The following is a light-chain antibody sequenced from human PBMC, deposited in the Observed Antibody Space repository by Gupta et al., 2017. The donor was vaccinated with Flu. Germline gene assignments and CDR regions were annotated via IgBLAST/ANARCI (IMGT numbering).Light chain of an antibody. CDR3: ISYTGSVTV. CDR1: SSDIGGYNY. J-gene: IGLJ3*02. Sequence: QSDLTQPASVSGSSGQSITISCTGTSSDIGGYNYVSWYQQYPGKVPKLMIYEVSYRPSGISNRFSGSKSGNSSSLTISGLRAEDEADYYCISYTGSVTVFGGGTRLTVL. CDR2: EVS. V-gene: IGLV2-14*01.